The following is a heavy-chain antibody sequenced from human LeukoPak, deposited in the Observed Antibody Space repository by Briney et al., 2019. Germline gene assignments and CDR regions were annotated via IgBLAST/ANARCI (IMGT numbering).Heavy chain of an antibody. CDR2: ISGSGGSS. Sequence: GGSLRLSCAASGFTFTSYAMIWVRQAPGKGLEWVSAISGSGGSSYYADSVRGRFTISRDNSKRTLYLQMNSLRAEDTAVYYCARDPIVVVPAAMPEFFDYWGQGTLVTVSS. D-gene: IGHD2-2*01. J-gene: IGHJ4*02. V-gene: IGHV3-23*01. CDR3: ARDPIVVVPAAMPEFFDY. CDR1: GFTFTSYA.